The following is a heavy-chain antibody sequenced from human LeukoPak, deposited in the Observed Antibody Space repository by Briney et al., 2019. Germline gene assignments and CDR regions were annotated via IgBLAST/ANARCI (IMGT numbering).Heavy chain of an antibody. CDR1: GFPVSSYA. Sequence: GGSLRLSCAVSGFPVSSYAMGWVRQAPGKGLEWVSSILMTVATTWYADSVKGRFTISRDNSKNTLYLQMNSLRAEDTAVYYCAKDYSAGQYFDYWGQGTLVTVSS. CDR3: AKDYSAGQYFDY. D-gene: IGHD2-15*01. J-gene: IGHJ4*02. V-gene: IGHV3-23*01. CDR2: ILMTVATT.